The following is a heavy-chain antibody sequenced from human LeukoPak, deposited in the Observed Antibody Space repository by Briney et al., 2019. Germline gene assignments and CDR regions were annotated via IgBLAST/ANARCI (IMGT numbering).Heavy chain of an antibody. D-gene: IGHD3-16*02. CDR1: GGSISSYY. CDR3: ARYVWGSYPTFEDY. CDR2: IYYSGST. V-gene: IGHV4-59*01. J-gene: IGHJ4*02. Sequence: SETLSLTCTVSGGSISSYYWSWLRQPPGKGLEGIAYIYYSGSTNYNPSLKSRVTISVDTSKNQFSLKLSSVTAADTAVYYCARYVWGSYPTFEDYWGQGTLVTVSS.